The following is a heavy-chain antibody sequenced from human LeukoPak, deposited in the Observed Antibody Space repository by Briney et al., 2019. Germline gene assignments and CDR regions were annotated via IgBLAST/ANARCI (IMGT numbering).Heavy chain of an antibody. D-gene: IGHD2-21*01. CDR1: GGTFSSYA. Sequence: ASVKVSCKASGGTFSSYAISWVRQAPGQGLEWMGRITPILGIPNYAQKFQGRVTITADKSTSTAYMELSSLRSEDTAVYYCTRVIQGYYYGMDVWGQGTTVTVSS. CDR3: TRVIQGYYYGMDV. J-gene: IGHJ6*02. V-gene: IGHV1-69*04. CDR2: ITPILGIP.